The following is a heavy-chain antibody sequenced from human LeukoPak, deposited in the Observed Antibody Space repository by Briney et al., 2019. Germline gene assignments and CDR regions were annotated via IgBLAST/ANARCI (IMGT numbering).Heavy chain of an antibody. J-gene: IGHJ4*02. CDR1: GFTFSTYA. CDR2: ISGSGGST. CDR3: AKEGVAVRFDY. Sequence: PGRSLRLSCAASGFTFSTYAMSWVRQAPGKGLEWVSVISGSGGSTYYADSVKGRFTISRDNSKNTLYLQMNGLRAEDTAVYYCAKEGVAVRFDYWGQGTLVTVSS. D-gene: IGHD6-19*01. V-gene: IGHV3-23*01.